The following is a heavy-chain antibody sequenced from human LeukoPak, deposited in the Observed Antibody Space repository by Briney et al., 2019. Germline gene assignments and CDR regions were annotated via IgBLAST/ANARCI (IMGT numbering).Heavy chain of an antibody. Sequence: GASVKVSCKASGYTFTGYYMHWVRQAPGQGLEWMGWINPNSGGTNYAQKFQGRVTMTRDTSISTAYVELSRLRSDDTAVYYCARDFEFSSGSYNYWGQGALVTVSS. CDR1: GYTFTGYY. CDR2: INPNSGGT. D-gene: IGHD3-3*01. CDR3: ARDFEFSSGSYNY. J-gene: IGHJ4*02. V-gene: IGHV1-2*02.